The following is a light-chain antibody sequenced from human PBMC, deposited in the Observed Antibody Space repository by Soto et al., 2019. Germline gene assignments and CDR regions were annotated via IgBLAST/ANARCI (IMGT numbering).Light chain of an antibody. CDR3: QKYSSVPV. CDR1: QDIRTI. V-gene: IGKV1-27*01. J-gene: IGKJ3*01. Sequence: DIQMTQSPTSLSASVGDRVTITCRASQDIRTIVAWYQQKQGKAPKLLIYAASTLQSGVPSRFSGSGSGTDFTLTIHILQPEDVATYSCQKYSSVPVFGPGTKVEIK. CDR2: AAS.